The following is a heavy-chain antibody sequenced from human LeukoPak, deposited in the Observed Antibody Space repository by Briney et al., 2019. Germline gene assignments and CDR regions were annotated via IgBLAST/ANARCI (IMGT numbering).Heavy chain of an antibody. CDR2: ISGSGGTT. J-gene: IGHJ3*02. V-gene: IGHV3-23*01. CDR1: GFTFSAYA. D-gene: IGHD3-22*01. CDR3: AKDYYYDSSGYYYGDAFVI. Sequence: GGSLRLSCAASGFTFSAYAMAWVRQAPGKGLEWVSTISGSGGTTYSADSVKGRFTISRDNSKNILYLQVNSLRAGDTAVYYCAKDYYYDSSGYYYGDAFVIWGQGTMVTVSS.